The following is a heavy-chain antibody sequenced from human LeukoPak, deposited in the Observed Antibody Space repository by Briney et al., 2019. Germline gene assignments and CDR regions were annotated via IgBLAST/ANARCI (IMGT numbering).Heavy chain of an antibody. Sequence: SVKVSCKASGGTFSSYAISWVRQAPGQGLEWMGRIIPILGIANYAQKFQGRVTITADKSTSTAYMELSSLRAEDTALYYCAKDIPRLTVAGNGPIGYWGQGTLVTVSS. D-gene: IGHD2-8*01. V-gene: IGHV1-69*04. CDR1: GGTFSSYA. CDR2: IIPILGIA. CDR3: AKDIPRLTVAGNGPIGY. J-gene: IGHJ4*02.